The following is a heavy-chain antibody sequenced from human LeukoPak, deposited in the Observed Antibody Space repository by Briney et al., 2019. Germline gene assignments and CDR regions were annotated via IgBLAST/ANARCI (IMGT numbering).Heavy chain of an antibody. V-gene: IGHV4-39*01. CDR2: IYYSGST. Sequence: SETLSLTCTVSGGSISSSSYYWGWIRQPPGKGLEWIGSIYYSGSTYYNPSLKSRATISVDTSKNQFSLKLSSVTAADTAVYYCASPLPGEVDRDAFDIWGQGTMVTVSS. CDR3: ASPLPGEVDRDAFDI. D-gene: IGHD1-14*01. J-gene: IGHJ3*02. CDR1: GGSISSSSYY.